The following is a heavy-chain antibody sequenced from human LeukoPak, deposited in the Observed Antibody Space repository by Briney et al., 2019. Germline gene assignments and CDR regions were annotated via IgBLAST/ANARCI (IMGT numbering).Heavy chain of an antibody. CDR1: GYSFTSYW. CDR2: IYPGDSDT. V-gene: IGHV5-51*01. Sequence: GESLKISCKGSGYSFTSYWIGWVRQMPGEGLEWMGIIYPGDSDTRYSPSFQGQVTISADKSISTAYLQWSSLKASDTAMYYCARHSIPTDPRYFDYWGQGTLITVSS. J-gene: IGHJ4*02. CDR3: ARHSIPTDPRYFDY. D-gene: IGHD2-21*01.